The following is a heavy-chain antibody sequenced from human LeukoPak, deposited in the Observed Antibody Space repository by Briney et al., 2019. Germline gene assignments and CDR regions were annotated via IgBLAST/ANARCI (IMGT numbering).Heavy chain of an antibody. J-gene: IGHJ4*02. CDR2: IYSGGST. D-gene: IGHD6-13*01. Sequence: GGSLRLSCAASGFTVSSNYMSWVRQAPGKGLEWVSVIYSGGSTYYADSVKGRFTIPRDNSKNTLYLQMNSLRAEDTAVYYCARAPGIAAAGTPYFDYWGQGTLVTVSS. CDR3: ARAPGIAAAGTPYFDY. CDR1: GFTVSSNY. V-gene: IGHV3-53*01.